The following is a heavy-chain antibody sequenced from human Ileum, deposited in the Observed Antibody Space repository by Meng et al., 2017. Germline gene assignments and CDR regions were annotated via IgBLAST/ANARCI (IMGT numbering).Heavy chain of an antibody. Sequence: GESLKISCAASGFTFRNHWMHWVRQTPGKGLVWVSRINTDESFINYADSVKGRFTISRDNAKDTLYLQMNSLRVEDTAVYYCARDVVGGDNTTTPLDYWGQGTLVTVSS. CDR1: GFTFRNHW. CDR3: ARDVVGGDNTTTPLDY. CDR2: INTDESFI. V-gene: IGHV3-74*01. D-gene: IGHD2-15*01. J-gene: IGHJ4*02.